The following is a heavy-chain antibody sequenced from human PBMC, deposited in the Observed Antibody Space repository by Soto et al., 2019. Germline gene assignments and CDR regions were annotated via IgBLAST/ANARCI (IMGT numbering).Heavy chain of an antibody. CDR2: IYPGDSDT. V-gene: IGHV5-51*01. D-gene: IGHD4-4*01. CDR3: ARSMTTVTTDGAFDI. J-gene: IGHJ3*02. CDR1: GYSFTNYW. Sequence: PGESLKISCKGSGYSFTNYWIGWVRQMPGKGLEWMGIIYPGDSDTRYSPSFQGQVTTSADKSINTAYLQWSSLKASDTAIYYCARSMTTVTTDGAFDIWGQGTMVTVSS.